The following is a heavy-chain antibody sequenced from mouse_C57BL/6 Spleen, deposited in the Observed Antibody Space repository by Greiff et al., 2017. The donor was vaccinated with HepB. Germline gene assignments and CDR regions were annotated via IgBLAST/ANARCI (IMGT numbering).Heavy chain of an antibody. CDR3: ARSFAADY. CDR1: GYTFTDYY. J-gene: IGHJ2*01. Sequence: EVQLQQSGPELVKPGASVKISCKASGYTFTDYYMNWVKQSHGKSLEWIGDINHNNGGTSYNQKFKGKATLTVDKSSSTAYMELRSLTSEDSAVYYCARSFAADYWGQGTTLTVSS. V-gene: IGHV1-26*01. CDR2: INHNNGGT.